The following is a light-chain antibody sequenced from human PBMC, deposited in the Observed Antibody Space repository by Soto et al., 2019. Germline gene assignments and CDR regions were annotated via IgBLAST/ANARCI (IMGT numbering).Light chain of an antibody. J-gene: IGKJ2*01. CDR2: GAS. Sequence: EIVMTQSPATLSVSPGESATLSCRASQSVSSNLAWYQQKPGQAPRLLIYGASTRATGIPARFSGSGSGTAFTLTISSLQSEDFAVYYCQQYNNWPPYTFGQGTXLTI. CDR3: QQYNNWPPYT. CDR1: QSVSSN. V-gene: IGKV3-15*01.